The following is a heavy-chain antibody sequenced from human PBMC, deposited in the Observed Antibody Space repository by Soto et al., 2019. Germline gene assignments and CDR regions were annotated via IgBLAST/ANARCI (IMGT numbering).Heavy chain of an antibody. D-gene: IGHD6-19*01. Sequence: RLSQTLSLTCVISGDSVSSNIAAWSWIRQSPSRGLEWLGRTYYRSRWYNDYSVSVRSRITINSDTSKNQFSLQLNSVTPEDTAVYCCARDIPPRSGWYYFDSWGQGTLVTVSS. CDR2: TYYRSRWYN. CDR1: GDSVSSNIAA. V-gene: IGHV6-1*01. J-gene: IGHJ4*02. CDR3: ARDIPPRSGWYYFDS.